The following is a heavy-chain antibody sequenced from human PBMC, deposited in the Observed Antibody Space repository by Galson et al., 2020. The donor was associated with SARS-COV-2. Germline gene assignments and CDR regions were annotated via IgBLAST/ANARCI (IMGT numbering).Heavy chain of an antibody. CDR3: AKVHYDSSGYYYYFDD. D-gene: IGHD3-22*01. Sequence: GGSLRLSCAASGFTFSSYGMHWVRQAPGKGLEWVAVISYDGSNKYYADSVKGRFTNSRDNSKNTLYLQMNSLRAEDTAVYYCAKVHYDSSGYYYYFDDWGQGTLVTVSS. CDR2: ISYDGSNK. J-gene: IGHJ4*02. V-gene: IGHV3-30*18. CDR1: GFTFSSYG.